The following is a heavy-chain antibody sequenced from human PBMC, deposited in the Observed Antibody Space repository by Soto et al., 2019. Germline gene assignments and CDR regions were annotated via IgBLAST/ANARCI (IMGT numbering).Heavy chain of an antibody. CDR1: GFTFSSYG. V-gene: IGHV3-30*18. CDR2: ISYDGSNK. CDR3: ANYGLLGY. D-gene: IGHD3-22*01. J-gene: IGHJ4*02. Sequence: QVQLVESGGGVVQPGRSLRLSCAASGFTFSSYGMHWVRQAPGKGLEWVAVISYDGSNKYYADSVKGRFTISRDNSKNTLYLQMNSLRAEDTAVYYCANYGLLGYWGQGTLVTVSS.